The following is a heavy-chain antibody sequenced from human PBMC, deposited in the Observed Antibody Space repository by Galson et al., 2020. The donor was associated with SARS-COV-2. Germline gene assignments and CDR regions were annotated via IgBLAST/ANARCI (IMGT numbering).Heavy chain of an antibody. CDR1: GFTFSKAW. Sequence: GESLKISCAASGFTFSKAWMSWVRQAPGKGLEWVGRIKSKTDGETTEYVAPVKGRFTISRDDSKNTVYLQMNSLKTEDTGVYYCTTGVYYDSRGYYFKAFDRWGQGTMVTVSS. CDR3: TTGVYYDSRGYYFKAFDR. D-gene: IGHD3-22*01. CDR2: IKSKTDGETT. V-gene: IGHV3-15*01. J-gene: IGHJ3*02.